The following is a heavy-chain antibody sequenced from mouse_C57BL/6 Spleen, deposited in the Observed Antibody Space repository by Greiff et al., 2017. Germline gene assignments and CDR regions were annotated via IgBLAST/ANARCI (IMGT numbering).Heavy chain of an antibody. J-gene: IGHJ3*01. Sequence: EVKLMESGGGLVQPKGSLKLSCAASGFTFTTYAMHWVRQAPGKGLEWVARIRRKSSNYATYYADSVKDRFTISRDDSQSMLYLQMNNLTTEDAAMYYCVRGGLAAWFAYWGQGTLVTVSA. CDR3: VRGGLAAWFAY. CDR2: IRRKSSNYAT. CDR1: GFTFTTYA. D-gene: IGHD3-3*01. V-gene: IGHV10-3*01.